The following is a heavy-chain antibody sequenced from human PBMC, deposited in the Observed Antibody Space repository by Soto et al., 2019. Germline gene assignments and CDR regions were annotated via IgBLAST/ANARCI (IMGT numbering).Heavy chain of an antibody. D-gene: IGHD6-19*01. V-gene: IGHV1-18*04. CDR2: ISNYNGDT. CDR3: ARGDSTGSPTGWFDP. J-gene: IGHJ5*02. Sequence: QVQLVQSGAEVKKPGASVQVSCKASGYTFTRYSINWVRQAPGQGLEWVGWISNYNGDTKYAQKFQGRVTLTTDTSTTITYMDLRSLTSDDTAVYFCARGDSTGSPTGWFDPWGQGTLVTVSS. CDR1: GYTFTRYS.